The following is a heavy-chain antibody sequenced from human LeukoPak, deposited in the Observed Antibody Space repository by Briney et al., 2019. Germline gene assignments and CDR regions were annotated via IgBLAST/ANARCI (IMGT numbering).Heavy chain of an antibody. D-gene: IGHD1-26*01. V-gene: IGHV5-51*01. J-gene: IGHJ3*02. CDR1: GYSFTSYW. CDR3: ARQPSGSYGSGVFDI. Sequence: GESLKISCKGSGYSFTSYWIGLVRQMPGKGLEWMGIIYPGDSDTRYSPSFQGQVTISADKSISTAYLPWRSLKASDTAMYYCARQPSGSYGSGVFDIWGQGTMVTVSS. CDR2: IYPGDSDT.